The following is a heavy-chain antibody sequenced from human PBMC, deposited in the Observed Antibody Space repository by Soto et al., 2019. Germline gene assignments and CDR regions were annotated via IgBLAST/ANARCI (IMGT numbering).Heavy chain of an antibody. Sequence: LRLSCISSGFTFRTYTMNWVRQAPGKGLEWVSGIRGFSPYTFYAESVKGRFTISRDNAKNSLYLQMDSLRAEDTAVYYCARDRGYDAHDYYYNAMDVWGQGTTVTVSS. CDR2: IRGFSPYT. J-gene: IGHJ6*02. V-gene: IGHV3-21*01. D-gene: IGHD3-10*01. CDR1: GFTFRTYT. CDR3: ARDRGYDAHDYYYNAMDV.